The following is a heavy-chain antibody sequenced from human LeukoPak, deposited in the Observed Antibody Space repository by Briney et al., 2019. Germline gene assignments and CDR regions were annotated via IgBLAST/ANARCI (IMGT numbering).Heavy chain of an antibody. CDR1: GFMFRGYS. CDR3: ARDSAEYCSGGSCSSFDY. Sequence: GGSLRLSCAASGFMFRGYSMNWVRQAPGKGLEWVSSISGSSSYIYYADSVKGRFTISRDNAKKSLYLQMNSLRAEDTALYYCARDSAEYCSGGSCSSFDYWGQGTLVTVSS. CDR2: ISGSSSYI. V-gene: IGHV3-21*01. D-gene: IGHD2-15*01. J-gene: IGHJ4*02.